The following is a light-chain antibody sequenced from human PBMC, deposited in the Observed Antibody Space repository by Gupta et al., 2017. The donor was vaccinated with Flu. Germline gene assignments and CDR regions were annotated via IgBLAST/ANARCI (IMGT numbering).Light chain of an antibody. CDR1: SSNIGAGFD. Sequence: QSVLTQPPSVSGAPGQRVTISCTGSSSNIGAGFDVHWYQKFPGTDPNLLSYVKTNRPSGVTDRGSCSTAGTYESPVLIGVPTEEEAEDYCRYSGSSLRVVLFGGGTKVTVL. J-gene: IGLJ2*01. CDR3: RYSGSSLRVVL. CDR2: VKT. V-gene: IGLV1-40*01.